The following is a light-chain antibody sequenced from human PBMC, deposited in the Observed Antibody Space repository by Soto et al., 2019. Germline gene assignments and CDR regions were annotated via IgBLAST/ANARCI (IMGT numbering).Light chain of an antibody. CDR2: NNN. V-gene: IGLV1-47*02. CDR1: SSNIGSNY. J-gene: IGLJ1*01. CDR3: AAWDDSLSGYV. Sequence: QSVLTQPPSASGTPGQRVTISCSGSSSNIGSNYVYWYQQLPGTAPKLLIYNNNLRPSGVPDRFSGSKSGTSASLAISGLRSEDEADYYCAAWDDSLSGYVFGTGTKSPS.